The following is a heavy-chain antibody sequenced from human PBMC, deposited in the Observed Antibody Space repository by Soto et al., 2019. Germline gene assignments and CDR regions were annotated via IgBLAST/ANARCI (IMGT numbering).Heavy chain of an antibody. Sequence: SVKGSCKDSGSTYTSYTIRWVRQAPGQRLEGKGRIIPILGIANYAQKFQGRVTITADKSTGTAYMELSSLRSEDTAVYFCASDEGRYSSSSTHAFDIWGQGTMVTGSS. J-gene: IGHJ3*02. CDR2: IIPILGIA. CDR1: GSTYTSYT. V-gene: IGHV1-69*02. D-gene: IGHD6-6*01. CDR3: ASDEGRYSSSSTHAFDI.